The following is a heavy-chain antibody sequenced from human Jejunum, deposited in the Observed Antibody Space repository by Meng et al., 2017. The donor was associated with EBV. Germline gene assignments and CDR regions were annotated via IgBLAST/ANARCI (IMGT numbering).Heavy chain of an antibody. V-gene: IGHV4-4*02. CDR2: IYYSGST. Sequence: GSGRGLATASGTLPLTCAGSGNSSDSRNWWSWVPQTPERGLEWMGEIYYSGSTNYNPSLKSRVTILVDRSENHFSLYLSSVTAAVTAVYYCVRGGDYCLVYWGQGTLVTVSS. D-gene: IGHD2-21*02. CDR1: GNSSDSRNW. J-gene: IGHJ4*02. CDR3: VRGGDYCLVY.